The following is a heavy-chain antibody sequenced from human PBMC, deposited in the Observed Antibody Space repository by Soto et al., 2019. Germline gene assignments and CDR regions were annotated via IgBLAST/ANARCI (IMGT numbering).Heavy chain of an antibody. CDR3: ARRDTAMVFFDF. Sequence: ASETLSLTCTVSGGSIGSYYWSWIRQPPGKGLEWIGYIYYGGSTNYNPSLKSRVTISVDTSKNQFSLKLSSVTAADTAVYYCARRDTAMVFFDFWGQGTLVTVSS. J-gene: IGHJ4*02. V-gene: IGHV4-59*08. CDR2: IYYGGST. D-gene: IGHD5-18*01. CDR1: GGSIGSYY.